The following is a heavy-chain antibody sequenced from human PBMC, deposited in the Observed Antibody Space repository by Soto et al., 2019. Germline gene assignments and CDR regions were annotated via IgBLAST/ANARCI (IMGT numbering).Heavy chain of an antibody. V-gene: IGHV4-30-4*01. CDR3: ARVVRYFDGLRDYFDY. Sequence: QVQLQESGPGLVKPSQTLSLTCTVSGGSVSSGDYYWSWIRQPPGKGLEWIGYIYYSGSTYYNPSLXSXVXIXXDTSTNQSALKLNSVTAADTAVYYCARVVRYFDGLRDYFDYWGQGTLVTVSS. J-gene: IGHJ4*02. CDR2: IYYSGST. D-gene: IGHD3-9*01. CDR1: GGSVSSGDYY.